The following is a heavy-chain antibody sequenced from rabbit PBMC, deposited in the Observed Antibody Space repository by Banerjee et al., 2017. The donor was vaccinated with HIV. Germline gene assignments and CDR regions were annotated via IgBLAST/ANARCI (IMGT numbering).Heavy chain of an antibody. CDR1: GFDFSSNA. V-gene: IGHV1S45*01. D-gene: IGHD8-1*01. Sequence: QEQLEESGGGLVKPGGTLTLTCKASGFDFSSNAMCWVRQAPGKGLELIACIYSGSSGRTYYASWATGRFTVSKASSTTVTLQMTSLTAADTATYFCARDLGGSSDLWGQGTLVTVS. J-gene: IGHJ3*01. CDR2: IYSGSSGRT. CDR3: ARDLGGSSDL.